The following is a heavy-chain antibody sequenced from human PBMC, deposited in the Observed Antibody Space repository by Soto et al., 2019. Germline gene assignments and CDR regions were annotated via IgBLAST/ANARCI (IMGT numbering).Heavy chain of an antibody. CDR3: ARDWDISGYYYGMDV. CDR1: GYTFTSYG. J-gene: IGHJ6*02. Sequence: ASVKVSCKASGYTFTSYGISWVRQAPGQGLEWMGWISAYNGNTNYAQKLQGRVTMTTDTSTSTAYMELRSLRSDDTAVYYCARDWDISGYYYGMDVWGQGTTVTVSS. V-gene: IGHV1-18*01. D-gene: IGHD6-19*01. CDR2: ISAYNGNT.